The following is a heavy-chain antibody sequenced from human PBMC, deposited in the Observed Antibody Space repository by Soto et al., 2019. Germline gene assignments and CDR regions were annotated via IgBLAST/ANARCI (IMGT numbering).Heavy chain of an antibody. J-gene: IGHJ3*02. Sequence: EVQLEESGGGLVQPGGSLRLSCAASGFTLSMYWITWVRQAPGRGLEWVANIKQDGSKKSYLDSVRGRFTISRDNVRNSLYLQMDSLRAEDTALYYCARDVSPGSSSLYLDAFDIWGQGTMVIVSS. D-gene: IGHD6-13*01. V-gene: IGHV3-7*05. CDR2: IKQDGSKK. CDR1: GFTLSMYW. CDR3: ARDVSPGSSSLYLDAFDI.